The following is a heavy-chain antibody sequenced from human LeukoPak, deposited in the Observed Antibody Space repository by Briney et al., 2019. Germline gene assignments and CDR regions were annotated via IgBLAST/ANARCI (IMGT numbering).Heavy chain of an antibody. CDR1: GYSISGGYY. Sequence: SETLSLTCSVSGYSISGGYYWGWVRQPPGKGLEWIGTIHYSGSTSYNPSLESRVTISVDPSKNQFSLKVTSVTAADTAVYFCARGFRGDNFDYWGQGTLVTVSS. CDR3: ARGFRGDNFDY. D-gene: IGHD7-27*01. J-gene: IGHJ4*02. CDR2: IHYSGST. V-gene: IGHV4-38-2*02.